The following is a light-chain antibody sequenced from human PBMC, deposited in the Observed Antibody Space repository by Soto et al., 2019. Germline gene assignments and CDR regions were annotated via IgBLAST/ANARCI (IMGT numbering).Light chain of an antibody. J-gene: IGLJ2*01. CDR3: SPYTSSSTSVV. CDR2: DVS. V-gene: IGLV2-14*01. CDR1: SSDVGGYNY. Sequence: QSVLTQPASVSGSPGQSITISCTGTSSDVGGYNYVSWYQQHPGKAPKLMIYDVSNRPSGVSNRFSGSKSGNTASLTISGLQAEDEADYYCSPYTSSSTSVVFGGGTKLTVL.